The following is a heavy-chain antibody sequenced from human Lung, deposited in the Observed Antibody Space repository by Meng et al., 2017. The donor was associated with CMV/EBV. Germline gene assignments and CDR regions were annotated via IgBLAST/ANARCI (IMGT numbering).Heavy chain of an antibody. CDR1: GFTFSTYT. V-gene: IGHV3-48*04. Sequence: GGSLRLXCAASGFTFSTYTMNWVRQAPGKGLEWVSDISTSSSTIYYADSVKGRFTISRDNAKNSLYLQMNSLRAEDTAVYYCAGGVPAAIGYYDFWSGYLYGMDVWXQGTTVSVSS. CDR3: AGGVPAAIGYYDFWSGYLYGMDV. CDR2: ISTSSSTI. D-gene: IGHD3-3*01. J-gene: IGHJ6*02.